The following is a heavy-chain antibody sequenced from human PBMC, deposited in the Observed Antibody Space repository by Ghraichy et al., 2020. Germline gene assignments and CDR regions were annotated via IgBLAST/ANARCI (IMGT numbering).Heavy chain of an antibody. J-gene: IGHJ4*02. CDR3: AKSGVYSSSWSYFDY. D-gene: IGHD6-13*01. V-gene: IGHV3-7*01. CDR1: GFTFSSYW. Sequence: GGSLRLSCAASGFTFSSYWMSWVRQAPGKGLEWVANIKQVGSEKYYVDSVKGRFTISRDNAKNSLYLQMNSLRAEDTAVYYCAKSGVYSSSWSYFDYWGQGTLVTVSS. CDR2: IKQVGSEK.